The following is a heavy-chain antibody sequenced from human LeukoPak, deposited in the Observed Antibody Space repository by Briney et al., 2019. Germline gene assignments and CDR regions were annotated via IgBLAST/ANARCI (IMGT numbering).Heavy chain of an antibody. CDR3: AREVGATHY. J-gene: IGHJ4*02. CDR2: IYYSGIT. V-gene: IGHV4-59*01. Sequence: SETLSLTCTVPGGSISSYYWSWIRQSPGKGLEWIGNIYYSGITNYNPSLKNRGTISVDTSKNHFSLQLRSVTAADTAVYYCAREVGATHYWGQGTLVTVSS. D-gene: IGHD1-26*01. CDR1: GGSISSYY.